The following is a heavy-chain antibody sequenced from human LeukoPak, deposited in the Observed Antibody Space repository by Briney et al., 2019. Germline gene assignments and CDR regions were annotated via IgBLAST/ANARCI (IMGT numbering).Heavy chain of an antibody. CDR3: AREYCSGGSCYYFDY. V-gene: IGHV4-59*01. D-gene: IGHD2-15*01. CDR1: GGSISSYY. J-gene: IGHJ4*02. CDR2: IYYSGST. Sequence: KPSETLSLTCTVSGGSISSYYWSWIRQPPGKGLEWIGYIYYSGSTNYNPSLKSRVTISVDTSKNQFSLNLSSVTAADTAVYYCAREYCSGGSCYYFDYWGQGTLVTVSS.